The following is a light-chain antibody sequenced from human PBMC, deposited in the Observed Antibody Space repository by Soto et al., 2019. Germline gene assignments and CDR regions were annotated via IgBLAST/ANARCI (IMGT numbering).Light chain of an antibody. CDR3: QQYNAYPWT. CDR2: KAS. CDR1: QNINVW. Sequence: DIQMTQSPSTLSASVGDRVSITCRASQNINVWLAWYQQKPGKAPKLLIYKASTLESGVPSNFSGSGSGTEFTLTISSLQPEDFATYYCQQYNAYPWTFGQGTKVDIK. V-gene: IGKV1-5*03. J-gene: IGKJ1*01.